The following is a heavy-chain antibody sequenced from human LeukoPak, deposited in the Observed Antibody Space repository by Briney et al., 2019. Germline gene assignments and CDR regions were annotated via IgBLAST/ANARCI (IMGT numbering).Heavy chain of an antibody. J-gene: IGHJ4*02. V-gene: IGHV4-59*01. CDR1: GGSISSYY. CDR3: ARGGVLKSVDY. Sequence: PSETLSLTCTVSGGSISSYYWSWIRQPPGKGLEWIWYIYYSGSTNYNPSLKSRVTISVDTSKNQFSLRLSSATAADTAVYYCARGGVLKSVDYWGQGTLVAVSS. CDR2: IYYSGST. D-gene: IGHD3-16*01.